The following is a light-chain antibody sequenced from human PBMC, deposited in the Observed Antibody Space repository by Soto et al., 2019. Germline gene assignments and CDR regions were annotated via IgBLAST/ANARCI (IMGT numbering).Light chain of an antibody. J-gene: IGKJ4*01. CDR3: QQLNSYPLT. CDR1: QAISSS. V-gene: IGKV1-9*01. Sequence: DVQWTESPSFLSASVGDKVTITCRASQAISSSLAWYQQNPGKAPKLLIYAASTLQSGVPSRFSGSGSGTEFTLTISSLQPEDFATYYCQQLNSYPLTFGGGAKVEI. CDR2: AAS.